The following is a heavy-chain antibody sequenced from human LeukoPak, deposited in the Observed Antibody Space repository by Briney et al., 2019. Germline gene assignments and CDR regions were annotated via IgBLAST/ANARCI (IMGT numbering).Heavy chain of an antibody. J-gene: IGHJ5*02. CDR3: ARGYFDWLSPTYNWFDP. D-gene: IGHD3-9*01. V-gene: IGHV3-30*04. Sequence: GGSLRLSCAASGFTFSSYAMHWVRQAPGKGLEWVAVISYDGSNKYYADSVKGRFTISRDNSKNTLYLQMNSLRAEDTAVYYSARGYFDWLSPTYNWFDPWGQGTLVTVSS. CDR1: GFTFSSYA. CDR2: ISYDGSNK.